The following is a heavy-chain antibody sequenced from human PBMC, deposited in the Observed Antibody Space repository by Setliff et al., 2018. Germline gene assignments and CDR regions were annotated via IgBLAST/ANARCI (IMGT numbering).Heavy chain of an antibody. CDR3: ARGGDPTNFDY. J-gene: IGHJ4*02. D-gene: IGHD4-17*01. CDR1: GYTFTSYA. V-gene: IGHV1-3*01. Sequence: ASVKVSCKSSGYTFTSYAMHWVRQAPGQRLEWMGWINAGNGNTKYSQKFQGRVTMTTDTSASTAYMELSSLRSEDTAVYYCARGGDPTNFDYWGQGTLVTVSS. CDR2: INAGNGNT.